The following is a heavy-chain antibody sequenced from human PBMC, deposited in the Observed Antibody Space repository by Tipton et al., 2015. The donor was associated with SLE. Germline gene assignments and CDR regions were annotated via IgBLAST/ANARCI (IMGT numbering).Heavy chain of an antibody. D-gene: IGHD3-22*01. CDR2: ISGGGAT. Sequence: SLRLSCAASGFTFTNFAVSWVRQAPGKGLEWVSLISGGGATYYADSVKGRFTISRDNSKNTLYLQMNSLRAEDTAVYYCARDHGYYDSSGSTGAFDIWGQGTMVTVSS. CDR1: GFTFTNFA. J-gene: IGHJ3*02. CDR3: ARDHGYYDSSGSTGAFDI. V-gene: IGHV3-23*01.